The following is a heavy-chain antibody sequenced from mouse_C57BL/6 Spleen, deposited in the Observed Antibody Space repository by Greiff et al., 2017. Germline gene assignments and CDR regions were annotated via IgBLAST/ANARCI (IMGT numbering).Heavy chain of an antibody. J-gene: IGHJ3*01. CDR2: IDPSDSET. D-gene: IGHD4-1*01. V-gene: IGHV1-52*01. CDR1: GYTFTSYW. Sequence: QVQLQQPGAELVRPGSSVKLSCKASGYTFTSYWMHWVQQRPIQGLEWIGNIDPSDSETHYNQKFKDTDTLTVDKSSSAACVQLSSLTSEGSAVYYCARAGTNWFADWGQGALVTVSA. CDR3: ARAGTNWFAD.